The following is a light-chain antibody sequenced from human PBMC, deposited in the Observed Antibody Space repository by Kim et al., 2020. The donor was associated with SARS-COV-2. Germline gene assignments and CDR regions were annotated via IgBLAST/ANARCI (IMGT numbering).Light chain of an antibody. CDR1: QGITNS. Sequence: DIQMTQSPSSLSASVGDRVTITCRASQGITNSLAWYQQRPGKAPNLLLSAASSLESGVPSRFSGSRSGTDYILSISSLQPEDFATYYCQQYYSPPLTFGGGTKVDIK. V-gene: IGKV1-NL1*01. CDR2: AAS. CDR3: QQYYSPPLT. J-gene: IGKJ4*01.